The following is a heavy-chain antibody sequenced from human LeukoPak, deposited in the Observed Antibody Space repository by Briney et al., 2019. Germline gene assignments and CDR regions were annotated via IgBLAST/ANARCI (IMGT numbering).Heavy chain of an antibody. CDR1: GFTFSSYS. J-gene: IGHJ3*02. Sequence: GGSLRLSCAASGFTFSSYSMNWVRQAPGKGLEWVSSISSSSSYIYYADSVKGRFTISRDNAKNSLYLQMNSLRAEDTAVYYCARENQRLVHAFDIWGQGTMVTVSS. V-gene: IGHV3-21*01. CDR2: ISSSSSYI. D-gene: IGHD6-13*01. CDR3: ARENQRLVHAFDI.